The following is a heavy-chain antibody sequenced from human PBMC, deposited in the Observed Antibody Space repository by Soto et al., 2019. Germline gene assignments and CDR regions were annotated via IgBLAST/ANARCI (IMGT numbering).Heavy chain of an antibody. CDR1: GFTVSSNY. CDR2: IYSGGST. V-gene: IGHV3-66*01. Sequence: EVQLVESGGGLVQPGGSLRLSCAASGFTVSSNYMSWVRQAPGKGLEWVSVIYSGGSTYYADSVKGRFTISRDNSKNTLYLQMNSLRAEDTAVYYCASGENVELRCFFYWGQGTLVTVSS. CDR3: ASGENVELRCFFY. D-gene: IGHD1-7*01. J-gene: IGHJ4*02.